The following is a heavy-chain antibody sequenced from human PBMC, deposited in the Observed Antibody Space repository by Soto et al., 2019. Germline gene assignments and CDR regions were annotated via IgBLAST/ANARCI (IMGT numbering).Heavy chain of an antibody. CDR2: ISYDGSNQ. J-gene: IGHJ4*02. CDR3: AKDGNIYTSGWYAPSLDY. V-gene: IGHV3-30*18. D-gene: IGHD6-19*01. CDR1: GFTFSNYG. Sequence: QVPLVESGGGVAQPGRSLRLSCAASGFTFSNYGMHWVRQAPGKGLEWVGVISYDGSNQYYADSVEGRITTSRDNSKNTLYLQVNSLRAEDTAVYYCAKDGNIYTSGWYAPSLDYWGQGTLVTVSS.